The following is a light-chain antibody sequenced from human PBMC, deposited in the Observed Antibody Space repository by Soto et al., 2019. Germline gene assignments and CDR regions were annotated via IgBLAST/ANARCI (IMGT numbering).Light chain of an antibody. CDR1: QNIRTY. J-gene: IGKJ1*01. CDR2: DAS. Sequence: DIQMTQSPSSLSASVGDRVTITCRASQNIRTYINWYQQKSGRAPNLLIFDASRLQGGVPSRFSGTGSGTDFTLTITSLQPEDFATYYCQQTSTPLWTFGQGTKV. V-gene: IGKV1-39*01. CDR3: QQTSTPLWT.